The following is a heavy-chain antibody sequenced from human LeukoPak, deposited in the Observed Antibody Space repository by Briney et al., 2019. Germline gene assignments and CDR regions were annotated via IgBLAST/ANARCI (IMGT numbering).Heavy chain of an antibody. V-gene: IGHV3-9*01. Sequence: LGGSLRLSCAASGFTFDDYAMHWVRQAPGKGLEWVSGISWNSGSIGYADSVKGRFTISRDNAKNSLYLQMNSLRAEDTALYYCAKLPGIAAGTVDYWGQGTLVTVSS. D-gene: IGHD6-13*01. J-gene: IGHJ4*02. CDR3: AKLPGIAAGTVDY. CDR2: ISWNSGSI. CDR1: GFTFDDYA.